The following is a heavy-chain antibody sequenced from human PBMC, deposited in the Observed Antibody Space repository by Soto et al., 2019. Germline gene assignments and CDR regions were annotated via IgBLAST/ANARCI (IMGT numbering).Heavy chain of an antibody. D-gene: IGHD1-26*01. Sequence: QLQLQESGPGLVKPSETLSLTCTVSGGSISSSSYYWGWIRQPPGKGLEWIGSIYYSGSTYYNPSLKSRVTISVDTSKNQFSLKLSSVTAADTAVYYCARHEWGGSYYVSFSAFDIWGQGTMVTVSS. V-gene: IGHV4-39*01. CDR1: GGSISSSSYY. J-gene: IGHJ3*02. CDR2: IYYSGST. CDR3: ARHEWGGSYYVSFSAFDI.